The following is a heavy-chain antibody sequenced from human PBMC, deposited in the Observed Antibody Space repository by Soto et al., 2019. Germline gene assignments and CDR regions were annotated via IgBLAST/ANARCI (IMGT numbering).Heavy chain of an antibody. CDR1: GFTFSSSE. CDR2: IHPSGQPI. J-gene: IGHJ3*01. V-gene: IGHV3-48*03. D-gene: IGHD1-26*01. Sequence: GGSLRLSCAVSGFTFSSSEMYWVRQAPGKGLEWISYIHPSGQPIFYADSVKGRFTISRDNANNSLFLQMNSLRAEDAAVYYCARRASRWGQGTMVTVSS. CDR3: ARRASR.